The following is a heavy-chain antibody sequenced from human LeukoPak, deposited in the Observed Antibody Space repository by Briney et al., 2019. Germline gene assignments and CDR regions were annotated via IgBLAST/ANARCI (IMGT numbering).Heavy chain of an antibody. CDR1: GFTFSDSA. J-gene: IGHJ3*02. Sequence: QPGGSLRLSCAASGFTFSDSAIHWVRQASGKGLEWVSHIKSDGSSTSYADSVKGRFTISRDNAKNTLYLQMNSLRVEDAAVYYCATVGGVSGRAFDMWGQGTVVTVSS. V-gene: IGHV3-74*01. CDR3: ATVGGVSGRAFDM. D-gene: IGHD2-8*01. CDR2: IKSDGSST.